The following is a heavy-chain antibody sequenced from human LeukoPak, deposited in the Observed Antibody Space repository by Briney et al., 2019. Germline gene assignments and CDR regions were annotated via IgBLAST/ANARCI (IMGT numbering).Heavy chain of an antibody. CDR1: GFTFTSSA. D-gene: IGHD1-20*01. V-gene: IGHV1-58*01. CDR2: IVVGSGNT. CDR3: AADVVTGTAWLDY. Sequence: ASVKVSCKASGFTFTSSAEQWVRQARGQRLEWIGWIVVGSGNTNYAQKFQERVTIARDMSTSTAYMELSSLRSEDTAVYYCAADVVTGTAWLDYWGQGTLVTVSS. J-gene: IGHJ4*02.